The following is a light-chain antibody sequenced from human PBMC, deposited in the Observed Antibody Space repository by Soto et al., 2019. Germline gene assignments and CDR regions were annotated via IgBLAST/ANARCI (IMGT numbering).Light chain of an antibody. CDR3: CSYAGSYTL. J-gene: IGLJ2*01. CDR1: SSDVGGYNF. V-gene: IGLV2-11*01. CDR2: DVS. Sequence: QSALTQPRSVSGSPGQSVTISCTGTSSDVGGYNFVSWYQQYPGTVPKLIIYDVSQRPSGVPDRFSASKSDNTASLTISGLQAEDEADYYCCSYAGSYTLFGGGTKVTVL.